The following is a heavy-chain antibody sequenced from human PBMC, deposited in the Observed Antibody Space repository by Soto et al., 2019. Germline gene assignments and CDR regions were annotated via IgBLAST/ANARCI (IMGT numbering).Heavy chain of an antibody. J-gene: IGHJ4*02. Sequence: ASVKVSCKASGYTFTGYYMHWVRQAPGQGLEWMGWINPNSGGTNYAQKFQGWVTMTRDTSISTAYVELSRLRSDDTAVYYCARSSRDVRADSDIVVVPAATDFDYWGQGTLVTVSS. D-gene: IGHD2-2*01. CDR3: ARSSRDVRADSDIVVVPAATDFDY. CDR1: GYTFTGYY. V-gene: IGHV1-2*04. CDR2: INPNSGGT.